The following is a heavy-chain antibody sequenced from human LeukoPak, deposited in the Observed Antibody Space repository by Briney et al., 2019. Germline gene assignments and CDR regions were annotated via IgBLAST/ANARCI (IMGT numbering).Heavy chain of an antibody. CDR2: IGSSSSYT. CDR1: GFTFSGYY. CDR3: ARGYNWAFDF. J-gene: IGHJ4*02. Sequence: GGSLRLSCAASGFTFSGYYMSWIRQAPGKGLEWVSCIGSSSSYTNYADSVKSRFTISRDNAKNSLYLQMSSLRADDTAVYYCARGYNWAFDFWGQGTLVTVSS. V-gene: IGHV3-11*05. D-gene: IGHD1-20*01.